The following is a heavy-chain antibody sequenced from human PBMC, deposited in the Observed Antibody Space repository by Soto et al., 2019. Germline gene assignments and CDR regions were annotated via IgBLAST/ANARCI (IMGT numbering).Heavy chain of an antibody. J-gene: IGHJ4*02. CDR1: GFTFSSFS. V-gene: IGHV3-30-3*01. CDR3: ARTITVAGTPEFDY. CDR2: ISYDGSNK. D-gene: IGHD6-19*01. Sequence: QVQLVESGGGVVQPGRALRLSCAASGFTFSSFSLHWVRQAPGKGLEWLALISYDGSNKYNADSVKGRFTISRDNSNNTLYLQLNSLRPEDTAVYYCARTITVAGTPEFDYWGQGTLVTVSS.